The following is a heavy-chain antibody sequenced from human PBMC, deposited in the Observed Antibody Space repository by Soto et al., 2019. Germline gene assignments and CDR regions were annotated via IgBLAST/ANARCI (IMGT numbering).Heavy chain of an antibody. D-gene: IGHD6-13*01. CDR2: TWYDGNNK. CDR3: ASDMGAAADY. Sequence: QVQLVESGGGVVQPGRSLRLSCAASGFTFSNYGMHWVRQAPGKGLEWVATTWYDGNNKYYADSVKGRFTISRDNSKNTLYLQMNSLRAEDTAVYYCASDMGAAADYWGQGTLVTVSS. CDR1: GFTFSNYG. V-gene: IGHV3-33*01. J-gene: IGHJ4*02.